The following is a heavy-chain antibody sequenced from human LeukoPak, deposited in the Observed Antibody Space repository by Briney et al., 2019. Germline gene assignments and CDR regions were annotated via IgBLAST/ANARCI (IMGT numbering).Heavy chain of an antibody. CDR3: ARGVGVYSNYPTYYYYYYMDV. V-gene: IGHV4-59*01. J-gene: IGHJ6*03. CDR2: IYYSGST. Sequence: SETLSLTCTVSGGSISSYYWSWIRQPPGKGLEWIGYIYYSGSTNYNPSLKSRVTISVDTSKNQFSLKLSSVTAADTAVYYCARGVGVYSNYPTYYYYYYMDVWGKGTTVTVSS. CDR1: GGSISSYY. D-gene: IGHD4-11*01.